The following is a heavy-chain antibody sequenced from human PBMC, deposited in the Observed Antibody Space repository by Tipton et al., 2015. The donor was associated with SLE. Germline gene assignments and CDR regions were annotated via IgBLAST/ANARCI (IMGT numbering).Heavy chain of an antibody. Sequence: TLSLTCTVSGGSISRGGSYWGWIRQHPGKGLEWIGTSTDYNPSLKSRVTISIDRSQNKFSLSLTSMTAADTAVYYCARQSAVGPGADSWGLGTLVTVSS. V-gene: IGHV4-31*03. CDR1: GGSISRGGSY. CDR3: ARQSAVGPGADS. D-gene: IGHD2-2*01. CDR2: TST. J-gene: IGHJ4*02.